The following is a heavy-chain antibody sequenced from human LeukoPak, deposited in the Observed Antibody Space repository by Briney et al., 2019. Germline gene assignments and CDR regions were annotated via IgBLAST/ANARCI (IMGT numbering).Heavy chain of an antibody. CDR2: ISGSGSSI. CDR3: AKHEAGAAGTSWWFDP. CDR1: GFTFSNYA. V-gene: IGHV3-23*01. D-gene: IGHD6-13*01. J-gene: IGHJ5*02. Sequence: GGSLRLSCAASGFTFSNYAMSWVRQAPGKGLEWVSVISGSGSSIYDADSVKGRFTIARDNSKNTLYPQMNSLRAEDTAVYYCAKHEAGAAGTSWWFDPWGQGTLVTVSS.